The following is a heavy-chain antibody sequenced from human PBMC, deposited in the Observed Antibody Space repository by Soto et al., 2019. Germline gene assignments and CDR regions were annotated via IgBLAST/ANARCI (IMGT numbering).Heavy chain of an antibody. V-gene: IGHV1-18*04. CDR2: ISPYNGDT. Sequence: ASVKVSCKASGYTFTTYGFNWVRQAPGQGLEWMGWISPYNGDTNYAQNFQGRVTLTTDTSTSTAYMELRSLTSNDTAVYYCARTPRAQMIVLESATRFDYWGQGTMVTVSS. J-gene: IGHJ4*02. CDR1: GYTFTTYG. CDR3: ARTPRAQMIVLESATRFDY. D-gene: IGHD2-15*01.